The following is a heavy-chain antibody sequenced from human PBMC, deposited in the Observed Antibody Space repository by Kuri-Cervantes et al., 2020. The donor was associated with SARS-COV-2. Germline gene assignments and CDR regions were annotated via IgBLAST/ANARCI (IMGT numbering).Heavy chain of an antibody. CDR1: GFRFGIHA. J-gene: IGHJ4*02. CDR2: ISYDGSNK. D-gene: IGHD6-25*01. CDR3: ARQGGRAIYFDY. V-gene: IGHV3-30-3*01. Sequence: GGSLRLSCKASGFRFGIHAMHWVRQAPGKGLEWVAVISYDGSNKYYADSVKGRFTISRDNSKNTLYLQMNSLRAEDTAVYYCARQGGRAIYFDYWGQGTLVTVSS.